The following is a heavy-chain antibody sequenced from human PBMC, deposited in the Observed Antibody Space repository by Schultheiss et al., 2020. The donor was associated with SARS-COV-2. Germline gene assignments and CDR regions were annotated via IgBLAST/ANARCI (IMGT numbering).Heavy chain of an antibody. Sequence: GESLKISCAASGFTVSSNYMSWVRQAPGKGLEWVSVIYSGGSTYYADSVKGRFTISRDNSKNTLYLQMNSLRAEDTAVYYCASGGGYYSAAFDIWGQGTMVTVSS. CDR1: GFTVSSNY. CDR3: ASGGGYYSAAFDI. V-gene: IGHV3-53*01. CDR2: IYSGGST. J-gene: IGHJ3*02. D-gene: IGHD3-22*01.